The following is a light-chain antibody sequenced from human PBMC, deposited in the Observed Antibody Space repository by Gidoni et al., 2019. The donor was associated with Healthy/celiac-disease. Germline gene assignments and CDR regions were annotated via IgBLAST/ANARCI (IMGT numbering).Light chain of an antibody. J-gene: IGKJ1*01. CDR2: GAS. CDR3: QQYGSSPWT. CDR1: QSVSSSY. V-gene: IGKV3-20*01. Sequence: DIVLTQSPGTLSLSPGERATLSCRASQSVSSSYLAWYQQKPGQAPRLLIHGASSRATGIPDRCSGSGSGTDFTLTISRLEPEDFAVYYCQQYGSSPWTFGQGTKVEIK.